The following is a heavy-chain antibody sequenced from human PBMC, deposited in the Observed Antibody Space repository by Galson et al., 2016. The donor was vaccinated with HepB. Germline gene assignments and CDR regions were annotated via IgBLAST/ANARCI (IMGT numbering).Heavy chain of an antibody. CDR2: ISSSGSNE. V-gene: IGHV3-48*03. Sequence: SLRLSCAASGFTFSSFEMHWVRQAPGKGLEWVSYISSSGSNEFYADSVKGRFTISRDNAKKSLYLQMNSLRAEDTGIYYCARDVWGYLYGPFDYWGQGTLVTVSS. CDR1: GFTFSSFE. J-gene: IGHJ4*02. D-gene: IGHD5-18*01. CDR3: ARDVWGYLYGPFDY.